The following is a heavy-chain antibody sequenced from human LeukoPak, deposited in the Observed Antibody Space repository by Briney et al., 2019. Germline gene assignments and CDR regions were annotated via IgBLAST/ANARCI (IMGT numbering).Heavy chain of an antibody. V-gene: IGHV1-2*04. CDR1: GYTFTGYY. D-gene: IGHD2-2*01. CDR2: INPNSGGT. CDR3: AKVMPLYQLQWGLYDY. Sequence: ASVKVSCKASGYTFTGYYMHWVRQAPGQGLEWMGWINPNSGGTNYAQKFQGWVTMTRDTSISTAYMELSRLRSDDTAVYYCAKVMPLYQLQWGLYDYWGQGTLVTVSS. J-gene: IGHJ4*02.